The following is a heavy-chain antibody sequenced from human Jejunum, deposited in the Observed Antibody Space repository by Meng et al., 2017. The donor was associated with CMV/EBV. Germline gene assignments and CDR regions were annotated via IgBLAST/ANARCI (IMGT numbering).Heavy chain of an antibody. CDR2: ISGRGSNT. CDR3: VKARVTQWVLFDF. CDR1: GFTFTSFA. Sequence: AASGFTFTSFAMSWVRQAPGKGLEWVSAISGRGSNTYYADSVRGRFTISRDISKNTLYLQMSSLRVEDTAVYYCVKARVTQWVLFDFWGQGNLVTVSS. J-gene: IGHJ4*02. D-gene: IGHD5-12*01. V-gene: IGHV3-23*01.